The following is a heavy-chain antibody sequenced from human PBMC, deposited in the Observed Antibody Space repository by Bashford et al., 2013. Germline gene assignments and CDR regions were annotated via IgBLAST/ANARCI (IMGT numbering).Heavy chain of an antibody. CDR3: ARPRRWGLYGMDV. Sequence: SSETPVPHLLCXGCLRQQWQLLLGLGPPVPRKGLEWIGTFYYSGAIFYNPSLESRVSISIDSSKNHLSLTLTSVTAADSAIYFCARPRRWGLYGMDVWGQGTAVTVSS. CDR1: CLRQQWQLL. D-gene: IGHD3-16*01. CDR2: FYYSGAI. J-gene: IGHJ6*02. V-gene: IGHV4-39*02.